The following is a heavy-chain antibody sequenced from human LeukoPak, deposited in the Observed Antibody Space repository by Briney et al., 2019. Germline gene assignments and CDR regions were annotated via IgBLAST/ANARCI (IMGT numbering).Heavy chain of an antibody. D-gene: IGHD3-22*01. Sequence: ASVKVSCKASGYTFTSYGISWVRQAPGQGLEWMGWISAYNGNTNYAQKLQGRVTMTTDTSTSTAYMELRSLRSDDTAVYYCARDRPSRYYYDSSGYHTTWGQGTLVTVSS. V-gene: IGHV1-18*01. CDR2: ISAYNGNT. CDR1: GYTFTSYG. J-gene: IGHJ5*02. CDR3: ARDRPSRYYYDSSGYHTT.